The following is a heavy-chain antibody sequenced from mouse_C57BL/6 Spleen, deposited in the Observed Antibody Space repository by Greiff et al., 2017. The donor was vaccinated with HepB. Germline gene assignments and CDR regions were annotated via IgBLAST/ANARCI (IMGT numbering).Heavy chain of an antibody. D-gene: IGHD1-1*01. CDR3: ARIKKIVATYFDY. CDR2: TNPTNGRT. V-gene: IGHV1S81*02. J-gene: IGHJ2*01. CDR1: GYTFTSYW. Sequence: QVQLQQPGADLVKAGASVKMSCKASGYTFTSYWMHWVKQRLGQGLEWFAETNPTNGRTYYNEKFKSKATLTVDKSSSTAYMLLSGPTFEDPAVYYWARIKKIVATYFDYWGQGTTLTVSS.